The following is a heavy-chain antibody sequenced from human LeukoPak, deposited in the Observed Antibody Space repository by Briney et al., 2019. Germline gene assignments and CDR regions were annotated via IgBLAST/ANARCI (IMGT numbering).Heavy chain of an antibody. V-gene: IGHV3-30*02. Sequence: PGRSLRLSCAASGFTFSSYDMYWVRQPPGKGLEWVAYIRFNGNNKYYADSVKGRFTISRDNSKNTLYLQMNSLRAEDTAVYYCTTPIARSGNDPYYFEYWGQGTLVTVSS. CDR3: TTPIARSGNDPYYFEY. CDR2: IRFNGNNK. CDR1: GFTFSSYD. D-gene: IGHD5-12*01. J-gene: IGHJ4*02.